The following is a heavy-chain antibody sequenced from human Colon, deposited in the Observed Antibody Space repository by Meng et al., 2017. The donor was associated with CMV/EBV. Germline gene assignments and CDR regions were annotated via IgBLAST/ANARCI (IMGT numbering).Heavy chain of an antibody. Sequence: VGSGFTFDDYGMDWVRQAPGKRLEWVAGINWNAGRIAHADSVKGRFTISRDNAKNALYLEMNSLRADDTAFYHCARDGGSYLELDSWGRGTLVTVSS. CDR2: INWNAGRI. V-gene: IGHV3-20*01. CDR1: GFTFDDYG. D-gene: IGHD1-26*01. J-gene: IGHJ5*01. CDR3: ARDGGSYLELDS.